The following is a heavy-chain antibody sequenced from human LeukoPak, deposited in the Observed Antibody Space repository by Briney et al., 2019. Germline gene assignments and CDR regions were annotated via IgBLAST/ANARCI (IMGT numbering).Heavy chain of an antibody. CDR3: ARDTRSSKTYYDSSGYYPDAFDI. J-gene: IGHJ3*02. Sequence: GGSLRLSCAASGFIFSDYYMSWIRQARGEGLEWVSYISSRGSYTHYAGSVKGRFTISRDNAKNSLYLQMNTLRDEDTAVYYCARDTRSSKTYYDSSGYYPDAFDIWGQGTMVPVSS. D-gene: IGHD3-22*01. V-gene: IGHV3-11*06. CDR2: ISSRGSYT. CDR1: GFIFSDYY.